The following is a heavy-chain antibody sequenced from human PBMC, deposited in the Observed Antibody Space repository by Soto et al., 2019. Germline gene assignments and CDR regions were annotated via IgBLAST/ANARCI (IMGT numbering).Heavy chain of an antibody. CDR1: GFTFSSYA. CDR3: AKIVCHDYWSRCPYYFDY. CDR2: ISGSGGST. Sequence: GGALRLSCAASGFTFSSYAMSWVRQAPGKGLEWVSAISGSGGSTYYADSVKGRFTISRDNSKNTLYLQMNSLRAEDTAVYYCAKIVCHDYWSRCPYYFDYWGQGTLVTVSS. D-gene: IGHD2-8*02. J-gene: IGHJ4*02. V-gene: IGHV3-23*01.